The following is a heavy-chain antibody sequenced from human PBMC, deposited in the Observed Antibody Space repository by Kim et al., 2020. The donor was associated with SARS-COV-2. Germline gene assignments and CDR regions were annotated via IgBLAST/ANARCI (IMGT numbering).Heavy chain of an antibody. J-gene: IGHJ6*04. CDR3: ARDLVLVVPAAMDV. CDR1: GGTFSSYA. D-gene: IGHD2-2*01. Sequence: SVKVSCKASGGTFSSYAISWVRQAPGQGLEWMGRIIPILGIANYAQKFQGRVTITADKSTSTAYMELSSLRSEDTAVYHCARDLVLVVPAAMDVWGKGT. CDR2: IIPILGIA. V-gene: IGHV1-69*04.